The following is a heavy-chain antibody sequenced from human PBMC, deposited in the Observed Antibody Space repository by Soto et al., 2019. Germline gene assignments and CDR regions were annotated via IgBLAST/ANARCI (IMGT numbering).Heavy chain of an antibody. CDR1: GGSISSYY. D-gene: IGHD3-3*01. CDR3: ARDSHYDFWSGYYPLFGMDV. Sequence: KTSETLSLTCTVSGGSISSYYWSWIRQPPGKGLEWIGYIYYSGSTNYNPSLKSRVTISVDTSKNQFSLKLSSVTAADTAVYYCARDSHYDFWSGYYPLFGMDVWGQGTTVTVS. J-gene: IGHJ6*02. V-gene: IGHV4-59*01. CDR2: IYYSGST.